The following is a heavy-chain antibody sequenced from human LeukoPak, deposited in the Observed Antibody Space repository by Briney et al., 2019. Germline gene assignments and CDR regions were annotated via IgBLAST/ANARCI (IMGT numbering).Heavy chain of an antibody. D-gene: IGHD6-19*01. CDR2: ITSSSAYI. CDR3: AREKSNGWYYFDY. J-gene: IGHJ4*02. V-gene: IGHV3-21*01. CDR1: GFTFSTHS. Sequence: GGSLRLSCAASGFTFSTHSMNWVRQAPGKGLEWVSSITSSSAYIYYADSVRGRFTISRDNAENSLFLQMNSLRAEDTAVYYCAREKSNGWYYFDYWGQGTLVTVSS.